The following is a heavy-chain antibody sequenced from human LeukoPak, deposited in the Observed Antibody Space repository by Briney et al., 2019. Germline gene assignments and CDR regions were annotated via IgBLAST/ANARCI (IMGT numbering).Heavy chain of an antibody. CDR2: MYGGGST. CDR1: GGSISNDY. CDR3: ARHDKSSGWFYDY. J-gene: IGHJ4*02. Sequence: SPSLSLTRTVSGGSISNDYRSWIRQPPGEGLEWLGYMYGGGSTNYNPCLESRVTISVDTSKNHFSLNLSSVTAADTAVYYCARHDKSSGWFYDYWGQGTLVTVSS. D-gene: IGHD6-19*01. V-gene: IGHV4-59*08.